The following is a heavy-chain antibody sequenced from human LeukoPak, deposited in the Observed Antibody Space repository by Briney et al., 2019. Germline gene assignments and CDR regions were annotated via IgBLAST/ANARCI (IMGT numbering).Heavy chain of an antibody. J-gene: IGHJ4*02. V-gene: IGHV4-30-2*01. Sequence: SQTLSLTCAVSGGSISNTGYPWSWIRQPPGKGLEWIGYIYQSGSTYYNPSLKSRVTISVDRSKNQFSLNLSSVTAADTAVYYCARRGKGATTHFDYWGQGTLVTVSS. CDR2: IYQSGST. CDR3: ARRGKGATTHFDY. D-gene: IGHD1-26*01. CDR1: GGSISNTGYP.